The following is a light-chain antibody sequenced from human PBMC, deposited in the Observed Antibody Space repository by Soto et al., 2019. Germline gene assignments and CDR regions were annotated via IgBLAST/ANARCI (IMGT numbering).Light chain of an antibody. J-gene: IGLJ1*01. CDR1: SSDVGRYDY. Sequence: QSVLTQPRSVSGSPGQSVTISCTGASSDVGRYDYVSWYQQHAGKVPKLIIYELSQRPSGVPDRFSGSKSGNTASLTISGLQAEDEADYYCCSYAGRYTDVFGIGTKVTVL. V-gene: IGLV2-11*01. CDR3: CSYAGRYTDV. CDR2: ELS.